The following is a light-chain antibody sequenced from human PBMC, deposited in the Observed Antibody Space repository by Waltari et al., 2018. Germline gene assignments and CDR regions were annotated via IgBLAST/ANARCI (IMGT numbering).Light chain of an antibody. J-gene: IGKJ2*01. CDR2: TLS. CDR1: QSLLNSDDGFTY. CDR3: MQRLEFPYT. Sequence: DIVMTQTPLTLPVTPGEPASLSCASSQSLLNSDDGFTYLDWFLQKPGQSPRLLIYTLSYRASGVPDRFIGTGSGSNFSLKISRVEAEDVGIYYCMQRLEFPYTFGQGTRL. V-gene: IGKV2-40*01.